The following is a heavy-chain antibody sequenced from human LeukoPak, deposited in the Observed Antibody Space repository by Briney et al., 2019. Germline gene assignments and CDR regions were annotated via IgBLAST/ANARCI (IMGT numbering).Heavy chain of an antibody. D-gene: IGHD3-10*01. Sequence: ASVKVSCKASGYTFTGYYMHWVRQAPGQGLEWMGIINPSGGSTSYAQKFQGRVTMTRDMSTSTVYMELSSLRSEDTAVYYCATGYVGLWFGELLVPGFGVWWGQGTLVTVSS. CDR1: GYTFTGYY. CDR2: INPSGGST. V-gene: IGHV1-46*01. CDR3: ATGYVGLWFGELLVPGFGVW. J-gene: IGHJ4*02.